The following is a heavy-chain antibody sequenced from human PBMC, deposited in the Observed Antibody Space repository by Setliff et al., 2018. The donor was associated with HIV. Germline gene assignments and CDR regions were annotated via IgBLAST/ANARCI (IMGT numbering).Heavy chain of an antibody. D-gene: IGHD5-12*01. J-gene: IGHJ4*02. CDR3: AKVPVEMATITLLFFDY. CDR2: IIPALGTA. Sequence: SVKVSCKASGYTFSNHTISWVRQAPGQGLEWMGGIIPALGTANYAQKFQGRFTISRDNSKNTLYLQMNSLRAEDTAVYYCAKVPVEMATITLLFFDYWGQGTLVTVSS. V-gene: IGHV1-69*16. CDR1: GYTFSNHT.